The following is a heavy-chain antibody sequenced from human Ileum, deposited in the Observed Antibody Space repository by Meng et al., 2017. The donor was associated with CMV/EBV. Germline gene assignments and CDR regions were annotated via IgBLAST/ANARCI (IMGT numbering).Heavy chain of an antibody. D-gene: IGHD3/OR15-3a*01. V-gene: IGHV1-2*02. CDR3: ARVGGYFRAGGY. CDR2: INPNSGGT. CDR1: GYTFTGYY. Sequence: ASVKVSCKASGYTFTGYYMHWVRQAPGQGLEWMGWINPNSGGTNYAQKFQGRVTMTRDTSISTAYMELSRLRSEDTAVYYCARVGGYFRAGGYWGQGTLVTVSS. J-gene: IGHJ4*02.